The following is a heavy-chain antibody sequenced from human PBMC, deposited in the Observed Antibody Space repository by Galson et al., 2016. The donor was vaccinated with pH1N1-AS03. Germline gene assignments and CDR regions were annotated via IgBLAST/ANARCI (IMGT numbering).Heavy chain of an antibody. V-gene: IGHV1-69*06. Sequence: SCKASGGTLSNSGISWVRQVPGQGLEWMGRITPVFGTTNYAQKFQDRVSITADKSASTAYMELSSLRSEDTAVYYCARAGTLLHYFDYWGQGTLVTVSS. CDR1: GGTLSNSG. J-gene: IGHJ4*02. CDR3: ARAGTLLHYFDY. D-gene: IGHD2/OR15-2a*01. CDR2: ITPVFGTT.